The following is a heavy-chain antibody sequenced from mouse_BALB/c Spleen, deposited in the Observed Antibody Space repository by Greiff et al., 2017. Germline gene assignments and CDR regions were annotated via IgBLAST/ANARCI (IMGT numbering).Heavy chain of an antibody. V-gene: IGHV5-12-2*01. J-gene: IGHJ2*01. CDR2: ISNGGGST. D-gene: IGHD3-1*01. CDR1: GFTFSSYT. CDR3: ARHRGFNYFDY. Sequence: EVKLVESGGGLVQPGGSLKLSCAASGFTFSSYTMSWVRQTPEKRLEWVAYISNGGGSTYYPDTVKGRFTIYRDNAKNTMYLQMSSLKSEDTAMYYCARHRGFNYFDYWGQGTTLTGSS.